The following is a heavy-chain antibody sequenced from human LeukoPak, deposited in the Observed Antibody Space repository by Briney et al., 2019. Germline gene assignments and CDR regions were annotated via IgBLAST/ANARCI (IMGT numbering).Heavy chain of an antibody. CDR1: GYTFTSYD. Sequence: GASVKVSCKASGYTFTSYDINWVRQATGQGLEWMGWMSPNSGNTGYAQKFQGRVTITRNTSISTAYMELSSLRSEDTAVYYCARGVSRRFRESKIYYMDVWGKGTTVTVSS. V-gene: IGHV1-8*03. J-gene: IGHJ6*03. CDR2: MSPNSGNT. D-gene: IGHD3-10*01. CDR3: ARGVSRRFRESKIYYMDV.